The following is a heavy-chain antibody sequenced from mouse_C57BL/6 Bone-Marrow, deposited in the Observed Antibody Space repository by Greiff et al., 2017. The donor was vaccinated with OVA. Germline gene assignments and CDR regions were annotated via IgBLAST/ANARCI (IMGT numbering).Heavy chain of an antibody. CDR3: AREGLIYYYGSSLYYYAMDY. Sequence: EESGPGLVKPSQSLSLTCSVTGYSITSGYYWNWIRQFPGNKLEWMGYISYDGSNNYNPSLKNRISITRDTSKNQFFLKLNSVTTEDTATYYCAREGLIYYYGSSLYYYAMDYWGQGTSVTVSS. V-gene: IGHV3-6*01. J-gene: IGHJ4*01. CDR2: ISYDGSN. D-gene: IGHD1-1*01. CDR1: GYSITSGYY.